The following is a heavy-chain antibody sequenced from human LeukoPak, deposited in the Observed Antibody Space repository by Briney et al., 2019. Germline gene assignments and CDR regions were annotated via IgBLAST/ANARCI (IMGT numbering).Heavy chain of an antibody. CDR2: IYYSVST. Sequence: SEALSLTCIVPGGSISRYYWSWIRQPPGKGLEWIGYIYYSVSTNYNPSPKSRVTISVDTSKNQFSLKLSSVTAADTAVYYCARVSLKYSSSWYKDYYMDVWGKGTTVTVSS. D-gene: IGHD6-13*01. CDR3: ARVSLKYSSSWYKDYYMDV. J-gene: IGHJ6*03. CDR1: GGSISRYY. V-gene: IGHV4-59*01.